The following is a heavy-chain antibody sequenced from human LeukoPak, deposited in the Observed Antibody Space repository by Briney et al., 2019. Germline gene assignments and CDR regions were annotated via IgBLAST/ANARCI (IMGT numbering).Heavy chain of an antibody. CDR2: IYSGGST. D-gene: IGHD3-22*01. V-gene: IGHV3-66*01. J-gene: IGHJ4*02. Sequence: PGGSLRLSCAASGFTFSDYYMSWVRQAPGKGLEWVSVIYSGGSTYYADSVKGRFTISRDNSKNTLYLQMNSLRAEDTAVYYCARSKNYYDSSGYYFGFDYWGQGTLVTVSS. CDR1: GFTFSDYY. CDR3: ARSKNYYDSSGYYFGFDY.